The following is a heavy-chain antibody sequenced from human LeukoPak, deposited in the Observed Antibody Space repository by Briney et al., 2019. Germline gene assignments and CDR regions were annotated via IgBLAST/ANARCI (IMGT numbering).Heavy chain of an antibody. CDR2: INHSGST. Sequence: PSETLSLTCAVYGGSFSGYYWSWIRQPPGKGLEWIGEINHSGSTNYNPSLKSRVTISLDTSKNQFSLKLSSVTAADTAVYYCATVDYCGGDCYSDYWGQGTLVTVSS. D-gene: IGHD2-21*02. J-gene: IGHJ4*02. CDR3: ATVDYCGGDCYSDY. CDR1: GGSFSGYY. V-gene: IGHV4-34*01.